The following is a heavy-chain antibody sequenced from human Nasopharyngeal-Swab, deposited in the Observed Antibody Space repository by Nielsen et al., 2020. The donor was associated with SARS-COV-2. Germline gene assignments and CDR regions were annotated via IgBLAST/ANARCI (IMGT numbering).Heavy chain of an antibody. J-gene: IGHJ6*02. V-gene: IGHV4-34*01. CDR1: GGSFSAYY. Sequence: LETLSLTCAVYGGSFSAYYWNWIRQPPGKGLEWIGEINHSGSTNYNPSLKSRVTISIDTSKNQFSLKLSSVTAADTAVFYCARGSGHYDYVWGSYRRGYYGMDVWGQGTTVTVSS. CDR3: ARGSGHYDYVWGSYRRGYYGMDV. D-gene: IGHD3-16*02. CDR2: INHSGST.